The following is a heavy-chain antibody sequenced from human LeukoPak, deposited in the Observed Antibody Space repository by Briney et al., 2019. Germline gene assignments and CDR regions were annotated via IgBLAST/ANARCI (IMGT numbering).Heavy chain of an antibody. Sequence: PSETLSLTCTVSGGSLSSYYWRWIRQPPGKGLEWIGYIYYSGSTNYNPSLKSRVTISVDTSKNQFSLKLSSVTAADTAVYYCARGLKYYYDSSGYPPLGYWGQGTLVTVSS. CDR2: IYYSGST. D-gene: IGHD3-22*01. J-gene: IGHJ4*02. CDR3: ARGLKYYYDSSGYPPLGY. V-gene: IGHV4-59*12. CDR1: GGSLSSYY.